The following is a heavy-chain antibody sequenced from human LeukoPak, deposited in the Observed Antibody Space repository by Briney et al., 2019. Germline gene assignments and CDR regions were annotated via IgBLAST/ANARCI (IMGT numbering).Heavy chain of an antibody. V-gene: IGHV4-30-4*08. CDR3: ARDAHYDSSGYYYGPYYFDY. J-gene: IGHJ4*02. CDR2: IYYSGST. Sequence: SETLSLTCTVSGGSISSSSYYWGWIRQPPGKGLEWIGYIYYSGSTYYNPSLKSRVTISVDTSKNQFSLKLSSVTAADTAVYYCARDAHYDSSGYYYGPYYFDYWGQGTLVTVSS. D-gene: IGHD3-22*01. CDR1: GGSISSSSYY.